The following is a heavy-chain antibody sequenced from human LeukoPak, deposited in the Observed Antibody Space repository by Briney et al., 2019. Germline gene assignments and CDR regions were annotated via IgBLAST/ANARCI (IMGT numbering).Heavy chain of an antibody. CDR3: ARDQYYDSSGYRYWYFDL. CDR1: GCTFSSYA. CDR2: IITILGIA. Sequence: SVKVSCKASGCTFSSYAISWVRQAPGQGLEWMGRIITILGIANYAQKFQGRVTIPADKSTSSAYMELSSMRSEDTAVYYCARDQYYDSSGYRYWYFDLWGRGTLVTVSS. V-gene: IGHV1-69*04. J-gene: IGHJ2*01. D-gene: IGHD3-22*01.